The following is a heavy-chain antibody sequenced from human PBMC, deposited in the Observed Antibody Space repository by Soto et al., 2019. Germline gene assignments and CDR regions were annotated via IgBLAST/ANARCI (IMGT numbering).Heavy chain of an antibody. CDR1: GDSISTYY. J-gene: IGHJ4*02. CDR2: IYKSGST. D-gene: IGHD4-17*01. Sequence: PSQTLSLTCTVSGDSISTYYWSWIRQPPGKGLEYIGYIYKSGSTNYYPSLKSRGAISVDTSNNQFPLKMRSLTPRDTAVYYGARATPVRVKGYYFDYWGQGPPVTVSS. V-gene: IGHV4-59*01. CDR3: ARATPVRVKGYYFDY.